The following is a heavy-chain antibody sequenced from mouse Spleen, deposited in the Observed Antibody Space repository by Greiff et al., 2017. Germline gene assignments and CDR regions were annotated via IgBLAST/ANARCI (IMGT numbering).Heavy chain of an antibody. D-gene: IGHD4-1*01. V-gene: IGHV7-3*01. Sequence: EVMLVESGGGLVQPGGSLSLSCAASGFTFTDYYMSWVRQPPGKALEWLGFIRNKANGYTTEYSASVKGRFTISRDNSQSILYLQMNALRAEDSATYYCARLLGRERYFDVWGAGTTVTVSS. CDR1: GFTFTDYY. CDR3: ARLLGRERYFDV. CDR2: IRNKANGYTT. J-gene: IGHJ1*01.